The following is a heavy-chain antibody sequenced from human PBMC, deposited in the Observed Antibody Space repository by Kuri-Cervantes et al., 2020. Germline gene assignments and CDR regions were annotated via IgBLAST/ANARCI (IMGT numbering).Heavy chain of an antibody. CDR3: AKALSGLWSGEGWFDP. CDR2: ISWNSGSI. Sequence: GGSLRLSCAASGFTFDDYAMHWVRQAPGKGLEWVSGISWNSGSIGYADSVKGRFTISRDNAKNSLYLQMNSLGAEDTALYYCAKALSGLWSGEGWFDPWGQGTLVTVSS. D-gene: IGHD3-10*01. J-gene: IGHJ5*02. V-gene: IGHV3-9*01. CDR1: GFTFDDYA.